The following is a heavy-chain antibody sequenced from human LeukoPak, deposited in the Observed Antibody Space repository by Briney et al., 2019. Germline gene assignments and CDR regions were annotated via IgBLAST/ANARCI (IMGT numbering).Heavy chain of an antibody. J-gene: IGHJ6*03. CDR2: ISGSGGST. Sequence: GGSLRLSCAASGFTFSSYGMSWVRQAPGKGLEWVSAISGSGGSTYYADSVKGRFTISRDNSKNTLYLQMNSLRAEDTAVYYCARTNNYYYYYYMDVWGKGTTVTISS. CDR1: GFTFSSYG. D-gene: IGHD1/OR15-1a*01. CDR3: ARTNNYYYYYYMDV. V-gene: IGHV3-23*01.